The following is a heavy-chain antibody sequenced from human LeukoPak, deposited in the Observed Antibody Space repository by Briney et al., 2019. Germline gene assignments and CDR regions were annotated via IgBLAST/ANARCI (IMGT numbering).Heavy chain of an antibody. CDR3: STSNFGFPFDY. CDR1: GLTFSSYS. CDR2: ISGSGGST. D-gene: IGHD3-10*01. V-gene: IGHV3-23*01. J-gene: IGHJ4*02. Sequence: GGSLRLSCAASGLTFSSYSMNWVRQAPGKGLEWVSAISGSGGSTYYADSVKGRFTISRDNSKNTLYVQMNSLKTEDTAVYYCSTSNFGFPFDYWGQGTLVTVSS.